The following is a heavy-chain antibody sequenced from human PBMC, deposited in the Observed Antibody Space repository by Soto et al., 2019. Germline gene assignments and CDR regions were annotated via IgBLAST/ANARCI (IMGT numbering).Heavy chain of an antibody. Sequence: ASVNVSCKASGYIFSSHCIYWVRQAPGQGLQWMGIINPGGGRTAYAQKFQGRVTLTRDMSTSTVYMELTSLTYDDTAVYYCARDVSGPGATYVMDVWAKGPRSPSP. CDR1: GYIFSSHC. CDR3: ARDVSGPGATYVMDV. D-gene: IGHD2-2*01. J-gene: IGHJ6*02. V-gene: IGHV1-46*01. CDR2: INPGGGRT.